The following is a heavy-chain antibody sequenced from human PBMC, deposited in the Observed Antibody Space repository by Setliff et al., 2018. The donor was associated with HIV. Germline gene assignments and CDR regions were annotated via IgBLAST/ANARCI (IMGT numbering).Heavy chain of an antibody. J-gene: IGHJ3*02. CDR1: GYAFTNYY. CDR2: INPSGGST. Sequence: ASVKVSCKASGYAFTNYYLHWVRQAPGQGLAWMGIINPSGGSTIYAQKLQGRVTMTRDTSTNTVYMELSSLRSEDTAVYYCAREPISYRDFVVVAAAFDIWCQGTMVTVSS. D-gene: IGHD2-15*01. V-gene: IGHV1-46*01. CDR3: AREPISYRDFVVVAAAFDI.